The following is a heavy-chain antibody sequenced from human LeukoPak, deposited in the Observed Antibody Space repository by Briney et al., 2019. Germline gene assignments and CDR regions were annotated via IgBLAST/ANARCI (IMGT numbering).Heavy chain of an antibody. CDR2: ISGSGGST. CDR3: AKSGDGCSGGSCYTPYD. J-gene: IGHJ4*02. Sequence: PGGSLRLSCAASGFTFSSYAMSWVRQAPGKGLEWVSAISGSGGSTYYADSVKGRFTISRDNSKNTLYLQMNSLRAEDTAVYYRAKSGDGCSGGSCYTPYDWGQGTLVTVSS. D-gene: IGHD2-15*01. CDR1: GFTFSSYA. V-gene: IGHV3-23*01.